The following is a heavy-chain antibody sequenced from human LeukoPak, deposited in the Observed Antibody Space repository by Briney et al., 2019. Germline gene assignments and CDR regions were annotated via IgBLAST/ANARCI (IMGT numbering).Heavy chain of an antibody. V-gene: IGHV1-8*01. CDR2: INPNSGNT. Sequence: ASVKVSCKASGYTFTSYDINWVRQATGQGLEWMGWINPNSGNTGYAQKFQGRVTMTRNTSISTAYMELSSLRSEDTAVYYCAIGFNRDYCDSSGYYRDWGQGTLVTVSS. D-gene: IGHD3-22*01. J-gene: IGHJ4*02. CDR1: GYTFTSYD. CDR3: AIGFNRDYCDSSGYYRD.